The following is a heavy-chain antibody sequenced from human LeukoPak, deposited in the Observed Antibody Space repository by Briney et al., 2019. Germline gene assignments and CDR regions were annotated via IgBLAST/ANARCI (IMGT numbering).Heavy chain of an antibody. CDR1: GFTFDDYA. CDR3: AKENYGSGSYDY. D-gene: IGHD3-10*01. Sequence: GGSLRLSCAASGFTFDDYAMHWVRQAPGKGLEWVSGISWNSGSIGYADSVKGRFTISRDNAKNSLYLQMNSLRAEDTALYYCAKENYGSGSYDYWGQGTLVTVSS. V-gene: IGHV3-9*01. CDR2: ISWNSGSI. J-gene: IGHJ4*02.